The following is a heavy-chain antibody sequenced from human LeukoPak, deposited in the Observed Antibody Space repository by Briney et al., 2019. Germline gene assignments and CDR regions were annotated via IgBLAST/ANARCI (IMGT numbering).Heavy chain of an antibody. V-gene: IGHV4-30-2*01. CDR3: ARETATVTTGPRTDV. D-gene: IGHD4-17*01. CDR2: IYHSGST. J-gene: IGHJ6*04. Sequence: ASQTLSLTCAVSGGSISSGGYAWSWIRQPPGKGLEWIGYIYHSGSTYYNPSLKSRVTISVDRSKNQCSLKLSSVTAADTAVYYCARETATVTTGPRTDVWGKGTTVTVSS. CDR1: GGSISSGGYA.